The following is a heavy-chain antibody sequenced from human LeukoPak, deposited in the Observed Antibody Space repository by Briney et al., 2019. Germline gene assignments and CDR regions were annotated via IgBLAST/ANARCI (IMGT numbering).Heavy chain of an antibody. V-gene: IGHV4-61*02. D-gene: IGHD3-10*01. Sequence: SETLSLTCTVSGGSISSGSYYWSWIRQPAGKGLEWIGRIYTSGSTNYNPSLKSRVTISVDTSKNQFSLKLNSVTAADTAVYYCARVLDYYGSGTRDFDYWGQGILVTVSS. CDR2: IYTSGST. CDR1: GGSISSGSYY. J-gene: IGHJ4*02. CDR3: ARVLDYYGSGTRDFDY.